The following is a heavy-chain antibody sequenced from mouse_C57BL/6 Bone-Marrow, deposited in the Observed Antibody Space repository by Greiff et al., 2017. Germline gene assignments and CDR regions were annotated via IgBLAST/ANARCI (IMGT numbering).Heavy chain of an antibody. V-gene: IGHV1-81*01. Sequence: VQVVESGAELARPGASVKLSCKASGYTFTSYGISWVKQRTGQGLEWIGEIYPRSGNTYYNEKFKGKATLTADKSSSTAYMELRSLTSEDSAVYFCARCYYGSSHYWGQGTTLTVSS. CDR2: IYPRSGNT. CDR1: GYTFTSYG. J-gene: IGHJ2*01. CDR3: ARCYYGSSHY. D-gene: IGHD1-1*01.